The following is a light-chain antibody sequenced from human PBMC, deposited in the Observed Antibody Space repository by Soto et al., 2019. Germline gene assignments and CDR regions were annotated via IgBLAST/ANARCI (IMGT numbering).Light chain of an antibody. V-gene: IGKV3-20*01. J-gene: IGKJ4*01. Sequence: EIVLTQSPGTLSLSPGERATLSCRASQSVSSSYLAWYQQKPGQAPRLLIYGASSRATVIPDRFSGSGSGTDFTLTISRLEPEDFAVYYCQQYGSSPPAGTFGGGTKVEIK. CDR3: QQYGSSPPAGT. CDR2: GAS. CDR1: QSVSSSY.